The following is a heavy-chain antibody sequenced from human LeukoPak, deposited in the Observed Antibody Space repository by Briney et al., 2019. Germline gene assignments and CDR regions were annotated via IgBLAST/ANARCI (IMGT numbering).Heavy chain of an antibody. D-gene: IGHD3-16*02. CDR1: GFTFSSYS. CDR3: ARGARLRLGELSPKRAFDI. J-gene: IGHJ3*02. V-gene: IGHV3-21*01. CDR2: ISSSSSYI. Sequence: PGGSLRLSCAASGFTFSSYSMNWVRQAPGKGLEWVSSISSSSSYIYYADSVKGRFTISRDNAKNSLYLQMNSLRAEDTAVYYCARGARLRLGELSPKRAFDIWGQGTMVTVSS.